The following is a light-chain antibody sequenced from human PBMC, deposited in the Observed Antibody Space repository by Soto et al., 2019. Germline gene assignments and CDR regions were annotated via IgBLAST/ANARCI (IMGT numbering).Light chain of an antibody. J-gene: IGKJ4*01. CDR2: GAS. V-gene: IGKV3D-20*02. Sequence: IRVSQSAGTVSLNPGEGATLSCRAGQSVSSSQLAWFQQKPGQAPRLLVYGASSRATGIPDRFSGSVSGTDFTLAISRLEPEDFAVYYCQQRTNWRALTFGGGSMV. CDR1: QSVSSSQ. CDR3: QQRTNWRALT.